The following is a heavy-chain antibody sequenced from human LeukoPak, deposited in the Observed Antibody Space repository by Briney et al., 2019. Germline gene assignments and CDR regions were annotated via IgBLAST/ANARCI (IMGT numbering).Heavy chain of an antibody. D-gene: IGHD2-8*02. J-gene: IGHJ6*02. Sequence: PSETLSLTCAVSGDSISSGGYSWSWIRQPPGKGLEWIGYIYYSGSTNYNPSLKSRVTISVDTSKNQFSLKLSSVTAADTAVYYCARDAGLLDGMDVWGQGTTVTVSS. CDR2: IYYSGST. CDR3: ARDAGLLDGMDV. V-gene: IGHV4-61*08. CDR1: GDSISSGGYS.